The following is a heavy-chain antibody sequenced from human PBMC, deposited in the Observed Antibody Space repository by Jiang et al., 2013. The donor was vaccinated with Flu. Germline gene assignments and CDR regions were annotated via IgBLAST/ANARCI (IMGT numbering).Heavy chain of an antibody. CDR3: AREVEFGVVTHRGKLHFDY. D-gene: IGHD3-3*01. J-gene: IGHJ4*02. CDR1: GYTFTSYG. V-gene: IGHV1-18*01. Sequence: GAEVKKPGASVKVSCKASGYTFTSYGISWVRQAPGQGLEWMGWISAYNGNTNYAQKLQGRVTMTTDTSTSTAYMELRSLRSDDTAVYYCAREVEFGVVTHRGKLHFDYWGQGTLVTVS. CDR2: ISAYNGNT.